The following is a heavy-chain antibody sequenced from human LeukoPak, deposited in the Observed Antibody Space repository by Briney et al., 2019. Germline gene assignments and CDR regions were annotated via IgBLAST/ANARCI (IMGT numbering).Heavy chain of an antibody. CDR2: INHSGST. CDR3: ARGLRGYSHGQPVYYFDY. J-gene: IGHJ4*02. CDR1: GGSFSGYY. V-gene: IGHV4-34*01. Sequence: SETLSLTCAVYGGSFSGYYWSWIRQPPGKGLEWIGEINHSGSTSYNPSLKSRVTISVDTPKNQFSLKLSSVTAAATAVYYCARGLRGYSHGQPVYYFDYWGQGTLVTVSS. D-gene: IGHD5-18*01.